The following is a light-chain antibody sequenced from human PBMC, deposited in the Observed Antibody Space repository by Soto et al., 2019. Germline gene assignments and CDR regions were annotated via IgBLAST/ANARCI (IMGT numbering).Light chain of an antibody. Sequence: DIQMTQSPSTLSASVGDRVTITCRASQSIKSWLAWYQQKPGKAPKLLIYEASSLKSGVPSRLSGSGSGTEFTLTITSLQPEDFATYYCLQYYDYPWTFGQGTKVDNK. CDR1: QSIKSW. CDR3: LQYYDYPWT. CDR2: EAS. J-gene: IGKJ1*01. V-gene: IGKV1-5*03.